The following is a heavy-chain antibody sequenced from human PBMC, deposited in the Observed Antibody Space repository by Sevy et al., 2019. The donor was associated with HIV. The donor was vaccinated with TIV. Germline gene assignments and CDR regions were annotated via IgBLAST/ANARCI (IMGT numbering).Heavy chain of an antibody. CDR2: INPNSGGT. D-gene: IGHD3-22*01. CDR3: ARDLAYYDSSGYLPALDYFDY. CDR1: GYTFTGYY. Sequence: ASVKVSCKASGYTFTGYYMHWVRQAPGQGLEWMGWINPNSGGTNYAQKFQGRVTMTRDTSISTAYMELSRLRSDDTAVYYCARDLAYYDSSGYLPALDYFDYWGQRTLVTVSS. J-gene: IGHJ4*02. V-gene: IGHV1-2*02.